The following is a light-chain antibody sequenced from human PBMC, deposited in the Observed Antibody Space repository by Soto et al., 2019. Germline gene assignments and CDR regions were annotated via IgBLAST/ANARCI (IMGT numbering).Light chain of an antibody. CDR1: NIGSEN. Sequence: SYELTQPPSVSVAPGQTARITCGGNNIGSENVQWYQQNPGQAPVLVVYDDIDRPSGIPERFSGSKSGNTATLTISRVEAGDDADYYCQVWASTGDPVVFGGGTKLTVL. V-gene: IGLV3-21*02. CDR3: QVWASTGDPVV. CDR2: DDI. J-gene: IGLJ2*01.